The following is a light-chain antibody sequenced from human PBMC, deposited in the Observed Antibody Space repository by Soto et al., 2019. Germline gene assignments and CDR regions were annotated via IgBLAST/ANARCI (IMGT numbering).Light chain of an antibody. CDR1: QSISSW. Sequence: DIPMTKSPSTLSASVGNRVTITCRASQSISSWLAWYQQKPGKAPKLLIYDASSLESGVPSRFRGSGSGTDFTLAVRGSQRDDFATYYCQQYNSWTFGQGTKVEIK. CDR2: DAS. CDR3: QQYNSWT. V-gene: IGKV1-5*01. J-gene: IGKJ1*01.